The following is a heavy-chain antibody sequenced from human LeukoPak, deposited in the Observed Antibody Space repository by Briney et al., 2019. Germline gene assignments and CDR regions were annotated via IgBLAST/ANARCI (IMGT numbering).Heavy chain of an antibody. D-gene: IGHD2-2*01. CDR2: IYYSGST. V-gene: IGHV4-39*01. Sequence: TASETLSLTCTVSGGSISSSSYYWGWIRQPPGKGLEWIGSIYYSGSTYYNPSLKSRVTISVDTSKNQFSLKLSSVTAADTAVYYCAIGYCSSTSCRIGWFDPWGQGTLVTVSS. CDR3: AIGYCSSTSCRIGWFDP. J-gene: IGHJ5*02. CDR1: GGSISSSSYY.